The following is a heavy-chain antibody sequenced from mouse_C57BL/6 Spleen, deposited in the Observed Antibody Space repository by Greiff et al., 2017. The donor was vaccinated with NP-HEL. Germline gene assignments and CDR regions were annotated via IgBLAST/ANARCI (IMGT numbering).Heavy chain of an antibody. V-gene: IGHV1-22*01. Sequence: VQLQQSGPELVKPGASVKMSCKASGYTFTDYNMHWVKQSHGKSLEWIGYINPNNGGTSYNQKFKGKATLTVNKSSSTAYMELRSLTSEDSAVYYCARFNLDDYDWFAYWGQGTLVTVSA. CDR3: ARFNLDDYDWFAY. CDR2: INPNNGGT. D-gene: IGHD2-4*01. CDR1: GYTFTDYN. J-gene: IGHJ3*01.